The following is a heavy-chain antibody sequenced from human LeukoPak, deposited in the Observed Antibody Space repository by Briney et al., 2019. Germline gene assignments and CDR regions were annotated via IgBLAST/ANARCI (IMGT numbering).Heavy chain of an antibody. Sequence: SETLSLTCAVYGASFSGYFWSWIRQPPGKGLEWIGSIYYSGSTYYNPSLKSRVTISVDTSKNQFSLKLSSVTAADTAVYYCARDNSFTMVRGVNHWFDPWGQGTLVTVSS. CDR2: IYYSGST. V-gene: IGHV4-34*01. D-gene: IGHD3-10*01. CDR1: GASFSGYF. J-gene: IGHJ5*02. CDR3: ARDNSFTMVRGVNHWFDP.